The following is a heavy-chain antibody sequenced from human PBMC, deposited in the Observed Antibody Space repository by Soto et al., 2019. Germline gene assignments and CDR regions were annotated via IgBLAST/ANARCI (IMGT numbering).Heavy chain of an antibody. V-gene: IGHV4-59*01. J-gene: IGHJ6*02. CDR3: AREGVSSSWYNYYGMDV. CDR1: GGSISPYY. CDR2: IYYSGST. Sequence: SETLSLTCTVSGGSISPYYWSWIRLPPGKGLEWIGYIYYSGSTNYNPSLKSRVTISVDTFKNQFSLKLSSVTAADTAVYYCAREGVSSSWYNYYGMDVWGQGTTVTVSS. D-gene: IGHD6-13*01.